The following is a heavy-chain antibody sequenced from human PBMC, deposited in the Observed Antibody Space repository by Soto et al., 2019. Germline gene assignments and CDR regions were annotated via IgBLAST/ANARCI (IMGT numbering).Heavy chain of an antibody. J-gene: IGHJ4*02. CDR3: ARDVDYDTNGYDYFDY. V-gene: IGHV4-38-2*02. CDR2: IYHSGGT. Sequence: PSETLSLTCAVSGYSIRSGYYWGWIRQPPGKGLEWIGSIYHSGGTYYNPSLKSRVTISVDTSKNQISLKLSSVTAADTAVYYCARDVDYDTNGYDYFDYWGQGTLVTVSS. CDR1: GYSIRSGYY. D-gene: IGHD3-22*01.